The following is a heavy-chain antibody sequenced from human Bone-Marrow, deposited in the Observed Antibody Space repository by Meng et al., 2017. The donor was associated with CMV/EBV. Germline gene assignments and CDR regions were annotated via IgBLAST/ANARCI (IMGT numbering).Heavy chain of an antibody. D-gene: IGHD6-13*01. CDR2: IYYSGST. J-gene: IGHJ4*02. Sequence: SETLSLTCTVSGGSVSSGGHHWSWIRQSPGRGLEWIGHIYYSGSTNNNPSLKSRVIISVDTSKNQFSLNLSSVTAADTAVYYCARFLAAAGYFDYWGQGTLVTVSS. CDR3: ARFLAAAGYFDY. CDR1: GGSVSSGGHH. V-gene: IGHV4-61*08.